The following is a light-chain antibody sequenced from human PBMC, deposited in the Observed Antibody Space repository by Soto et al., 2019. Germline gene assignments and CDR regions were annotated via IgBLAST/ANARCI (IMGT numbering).Light chain of an antibody. J-gene: IGLJ3*02. CDR2: EVT. Sequence: QSALTQPPSASGSPGQSVTLSCTGTSSDIGGYNYVSWYQQHPGKAPKLVIYEVTKRPSGVPDRFSGSQSGNTASLTVSGLQAEDEADYYCSSYAATGNLVFGGGTKLTVL. CDR1: SSDIGGYNY. CDR3: SSYAATGNLV. V-gene: IGLV2-8*01.